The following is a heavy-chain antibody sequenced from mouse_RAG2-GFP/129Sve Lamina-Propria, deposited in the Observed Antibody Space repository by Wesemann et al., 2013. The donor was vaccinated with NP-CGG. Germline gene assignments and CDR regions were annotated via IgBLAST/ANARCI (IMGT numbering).Heavy chain of an antibody. V-gene: IGHV1-26*01. CDR1: GYTFTDYY. Sequence: EVQLQQSGPELVKPGASVKISCKASGYTFTDYYMNWVKQSHGKSLEWIGDINPNNGGTSYNQKFKGKATLTVDKSSSTAYMELRSLTSEDSAVYYCARYNYGNYGTYWGQGDSGHCLC. D-gene: IGHD2-1*01. CDR3: ARYNYGNYGTY. CDR2: INPNNGGT. J-gene: IGHJ3*01.